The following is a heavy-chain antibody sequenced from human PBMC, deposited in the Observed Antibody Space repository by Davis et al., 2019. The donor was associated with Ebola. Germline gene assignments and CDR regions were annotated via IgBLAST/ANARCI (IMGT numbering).Heavy chain of an antibody. V-gene: IGHV3-11*01. CDR3: ARFPEWAPFVVYYFDY. Sequence: GGSLRLSCAASGFTVSSNYMSWIRQAPGKGLEWVSYISSSGSTIYYADSVKGRFTISRDNAKNSLYLQMNSLRAEDTAVYYCARFPEWAPFVVYYFDYWGQGTLVTVSS. D-gene: IGHD1-26*01. J-gene: IGHJ4*02. CDR2: ISSSGSTI. CDR1: GFTVSSNY.